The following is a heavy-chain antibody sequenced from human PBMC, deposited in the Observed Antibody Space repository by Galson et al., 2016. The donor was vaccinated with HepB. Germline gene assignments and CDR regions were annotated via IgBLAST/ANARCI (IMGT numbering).Heavy chain of an antibody. Sequence: SLRLSCAASAFTFSNYGMHWVRQAPGKGLEWVAGIWTDGSSKYYGDSVKGRFTISRDNSKNTLYLQMNSLRAEDTAVYYCAKSKGGVWSYYFDYWGQGTLVTVSS. J-gene: IGHJ4*02. CDR1: AFTFSNYG. V-gene: IGHV3-33*06. D-gene: IGHD6-19*01. CDR2: IWTDGSSK. CDR3: AKSKGGVWSYYFDY.